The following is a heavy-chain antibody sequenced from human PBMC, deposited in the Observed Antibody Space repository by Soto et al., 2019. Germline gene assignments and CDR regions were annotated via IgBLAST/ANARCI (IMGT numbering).Heavy chain of an antibody. CDR2: IYYSGST. D-gene: IGHD5-18*01. Sequence: PSETLSITCTVSGGSISSGNYYWSWIRQPPGKGLEWIGYIYYSGSTYYNPSLRSRVTISLDTSKNRFSLKLTSVTAADTAVYYCARVNYPHYTPMVWFDPWGQGTLVTVSS. V-gene: IGHV4-30-4*01. CDR1: GGSISSGNYY. J-gene: IGHJ5*02. CDR3: ARVNYPHYTPMVWFDP.